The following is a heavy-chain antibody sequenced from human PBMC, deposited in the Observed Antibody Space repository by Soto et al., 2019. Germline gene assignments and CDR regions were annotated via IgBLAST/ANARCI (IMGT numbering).Heavy chain of an antibody. CDR3: ARYRVLYTAMITPREYYYGMDV. J-gene: IGHJ6*02. V-gene: IGHV4-59*01. CDR2: IYYTGSA. D-gene: IGHD5-18*01. CDR1: GDSINSDY. Sequence: PSETLSLTCIVSGDSINSDYWSWIRQPPGRGLEWIGYIYYTGSANYNPSLQSRVTISVDTSKNQFSLEVSAVTAADTAMYYCARYRVLYTAMITPREYYYGMDVWGQGTTVTV.